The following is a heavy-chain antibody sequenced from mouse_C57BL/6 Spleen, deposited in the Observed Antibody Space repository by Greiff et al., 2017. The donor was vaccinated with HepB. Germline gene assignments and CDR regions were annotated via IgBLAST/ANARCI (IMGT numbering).Heavy chain of an antibody. V-gene: IGHV1-26*01. CDR2: INPNNGGT. Sequence: EVQLQQSGPELVKPGASVKISCKASGYTFTDYYMNWVKRSHGKSLEWIGDINPNNGGTSYNQKFKGKATLTVDKSSSTAYMELRSLTSEDSAVYYCARDYDYAMDYWGQGTSVTVSS. CDR1: GYTFTDYY. D-gene: IGHD1-1*01. J-gene: IGHJ4*01. CDR3: ARDYDYAMDY.